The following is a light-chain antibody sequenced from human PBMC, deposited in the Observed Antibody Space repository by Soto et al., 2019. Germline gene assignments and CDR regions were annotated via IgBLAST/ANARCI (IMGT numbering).Light chain of an antibody. J-gene: IGKJ1*01. V-gene: IGKV1-5*01. Sequence: IQMTQSPSTLPASVGDRVIITCRASQSIDRWLAWYQQRPGKAPKILIYHASSLETGVPSRFSGSGSGTDFTLTITSLEPEDFAFYYCHQRQRWPRTFGQGTKVDIK. CDR3: HQRQRWPRT. CDR1: QSIDRW. CDR2: HAS.